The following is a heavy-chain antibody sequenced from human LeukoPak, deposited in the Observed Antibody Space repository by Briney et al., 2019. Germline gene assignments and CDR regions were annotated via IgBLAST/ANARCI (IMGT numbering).Heavy chain of an antibody. V-gene: IGHV1-18*04. CDR1: GYTFTDYY. D-gene: IGHD6-19*01. Sequence: ASVKVSCKASGYTFTDYYINWVRQAPGQGLEWMGWISAYNGNTNYAQKLQGRVTMTTDTSTSTAYMELRSLRSDDTAVYYCARLVWQWLIRNYYFDYWGQGTLVTVSS. CDR2: ISAYNGNT. J-gene: IGHJ4*02. CDR3: ARLVWQWLIRNYYFDY.